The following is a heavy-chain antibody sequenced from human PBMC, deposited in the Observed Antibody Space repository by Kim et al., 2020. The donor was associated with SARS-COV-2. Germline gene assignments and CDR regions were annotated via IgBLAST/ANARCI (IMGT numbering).Heavy chain of an antibody. J-gene: IGHJ4*02. V-gene: IGHV1-18*01. D-gene: IGHD3-3*01. CDR3: ARGDFWSGYYNKLYFDY. Sequence: KLQGRVTMTTDTSTSTAYMELRSLRSDDTAVYYCARGDFWSGYYNKLYFDYWGQGTLVTVSS.